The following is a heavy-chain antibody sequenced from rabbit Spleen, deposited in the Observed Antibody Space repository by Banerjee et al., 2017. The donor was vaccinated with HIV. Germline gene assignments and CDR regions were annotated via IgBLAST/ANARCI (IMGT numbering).Heavy chain of an antibody. V-gene: IGHV1S45*01. J-gene: IGHJ4*01. Sequence: QEQLEESGGRLVQPGGSLTLTCTASGFSFSNSYWICWVRQAPGKGLEWIGCIYAGNSGSTYYASWAKGRFTISKTSSTTVTLQMTSLTAANTATYFCARGATGDDYATYFKLWGPGTLVTVS. CDR3: ARGATGDDYATYFKL. CDR1: GFSFSNSYW. D-gene: IGHD6-1*01. CDR2: IYAGNSGST.